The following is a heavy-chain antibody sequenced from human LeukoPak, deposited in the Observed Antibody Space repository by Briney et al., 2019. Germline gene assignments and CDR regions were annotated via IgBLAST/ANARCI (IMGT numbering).Heavy chain of an antibody. J-gene: IGHJ4*02. CDR3: ARGGWWELHGREDYFDY. CDR2: IIPIFGTA. Sequence: VASVKVSCKASGGTFSSYAISWVRQAPGQGLEWMGGIIPIFGTANYAQKFQGRVTITADESTSTAYMELSSLRAEDTAVYYCARGGWWELHGREDYFDYWGQGTLVTVSS. V-gene: IGHV1-69*13. CDR1: GGTFSSYA. D-gene: IGHD1-26*01.